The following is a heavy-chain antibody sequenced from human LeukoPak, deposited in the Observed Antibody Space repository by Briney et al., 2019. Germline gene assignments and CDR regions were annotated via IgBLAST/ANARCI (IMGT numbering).Heavy chain of an antibody. Sequence: GGSLRLSCAASGFTFSSYWMSWVRQAPGKGLEWVANIKQDGSEKYYVDSVKGRFTISRDNAKNSLYLQMNSLRAEDTAVYYCARDVQGYDYVWGSYRHGFDYWGQGTLVTVSS. CDR3: ARDVQGYDYVWGSYRHGFDY. CDR1: GFTFSSYW. D-gene: IGHD3-16*02. V-gene: IGHV3-7*01. J-gene: IGHJ4*02. CDR2: IKQDGSEK.